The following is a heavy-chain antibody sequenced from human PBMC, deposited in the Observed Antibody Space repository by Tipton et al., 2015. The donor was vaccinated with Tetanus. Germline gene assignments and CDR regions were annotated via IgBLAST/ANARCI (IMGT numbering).Heavy chain of an antibody. D-gene: IGHD3-22*01. Sequence: SPRLSCAASGFTFGDYWMSWIRQAPGKGPEWVANINQDGSDRYYVDSVKGRFTISRDNADNSLYLQMNSLRAEDTALYYCARDVKDAIVVDSYWGQGTLVTVSS. CDR2: INQDGSDR. CDR1: GFTFGDYW. CDR3: ARDVKDAIVVDSY. V-gene: IGHV3-7*01. J-gene: IGHJ4*02.